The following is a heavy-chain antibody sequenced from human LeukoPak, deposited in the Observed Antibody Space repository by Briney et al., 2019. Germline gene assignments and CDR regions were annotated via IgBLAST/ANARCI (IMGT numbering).Heavy chain of an antibody. J-gene: IGHJ3*02. CDR1: GGTFSSYA. CDR3: ASGVNFLRLSGQVDAFDI. V-gene: IGHV1-69*04. Sequence: GASVKVSCKASGGTFSSYAISWVRQAPRQGLEWMGRIIPILGIANYAQKFQGRVTITADKSTSTAYMELSSLRSEDTAVYYCASGVNFLRLSGQVDAFDIWGQGTMVTVSS. D-gene: IGHD2-8*01. CDR2: IIPILGIA.